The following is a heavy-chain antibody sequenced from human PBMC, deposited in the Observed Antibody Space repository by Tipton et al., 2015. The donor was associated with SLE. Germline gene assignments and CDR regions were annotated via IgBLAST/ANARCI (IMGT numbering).Heavy chain of an antibody. V-gene: IGHV4-34*01. Sequence: TLSLTCAVYGGSFSDYYWSWVRQPPGMGLEWIGESSHDGNTNYKSSLKSRVTISVDTSKNQFSLKLSSVTAADTAVYYCARAPPLDWYYYYYMDVWGKGTTVTVSS. J-gene: IGHJ6*03. CDR2: SSHDGNT. D-gene: IGHD3/OR15-3a*01. CDR3: ARAPPLDWYYYYYMDV. CDR1: GGSFSDYY.